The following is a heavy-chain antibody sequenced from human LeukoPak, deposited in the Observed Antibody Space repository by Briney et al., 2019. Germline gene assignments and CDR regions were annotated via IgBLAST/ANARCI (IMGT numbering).Heavy chain of an antibody. D-gene: IGHD3-16*01. J-gene: IGHJ4*02. Sequence: KPSETLSLTCAVYGGSISGYYWSWIRQTPGKGLEWIGEINHGGSTNYNPSLKSRVTISVDRSKNQFSLKLSSVAAADTAVYYCARESPLGGWLQWWGQGTLVTVSS. CDR1: GGSISGYY. V-gene: IGHV4-34*01. CDR2: INHGGST. CDR3: ARESPLGGWLQW.